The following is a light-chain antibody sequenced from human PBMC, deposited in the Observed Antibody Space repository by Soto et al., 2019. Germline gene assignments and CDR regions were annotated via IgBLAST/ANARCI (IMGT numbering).Light chain of an antibody. J-gene: IGLJ1*01. CDR2: EAS. CDR1: SSDVGSYNF. V-gene: IGLV2-23*01. Sequence: QSVLTQPASVSGSPGQSITISCTGTSSDVGSYNFVSWYQQHPGKAPKLMIYEASERPSGVSNRFSGSKSGNTASLTISGLQPEDEADYYCCSYAGSSTYVFGAGTKLTVL. CDR3: CSYAGSSTYV.